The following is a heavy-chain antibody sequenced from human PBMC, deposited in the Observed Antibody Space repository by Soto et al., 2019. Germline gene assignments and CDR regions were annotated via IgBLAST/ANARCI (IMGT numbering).Heavy chain of an antibody. Sequence: QVQLVQSGAEVKKPGASVKVSCKVSGYTLTELSMHWVRQAPGKGLEWMGGFDPEDGETIYAQKFQGRVTMTEDTSTDTAYMELSSLRSEDTAVYYCATANIVLVTAAIVRLVDWFDPWGQGTLVTVSS. CDR1: GYTLTELS. V-gene: IGHV1-24*01. D-gene: IGHD2-2*01. J-gene: IGHJ5*02. CDR3: ATANIVLVTAAIVRLVDWFDP. CDR2: FDPEDGET.